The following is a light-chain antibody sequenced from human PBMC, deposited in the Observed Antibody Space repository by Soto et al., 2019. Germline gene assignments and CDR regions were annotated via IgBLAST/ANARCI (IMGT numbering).Light chain of an antibody. Sequence: EIVLTQSPGTLSLSPGERATLSCRASQSVSSSYLAWYQQKPGQAPRLLIYGTSSRATGIPDRFSGSGSGTDFTLTISRLEPEDFAVFHCQQYGISPFTFGPGTKVDIK. CDR1: QSVSSSY. J-gene: IGKJ3*01. CDR2: GTS. CDR3: QQYGISPFT. V-gene: IGKV3-20*01.